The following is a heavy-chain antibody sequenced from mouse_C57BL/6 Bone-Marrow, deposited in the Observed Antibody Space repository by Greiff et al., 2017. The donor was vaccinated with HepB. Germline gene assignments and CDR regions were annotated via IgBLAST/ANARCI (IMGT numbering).Heavy chain of an antibody. CDR3: ARQLRLRGAMDY. D-gene: IGHD3-2*02. Sequence: VQLQQPGAELVKPGASVKLSCKASGYTFTSYWMQWVKQRPGQGLEWIGEIDPSDSYTNYNQKFKGKATLTVATSSSTAYMQLSSLTSEDSAVYYCARQLRLRGAMDYWGQGTSVTVSS. CDR2: IDPSDSYT. V-gene: IGHV1-50*01. CDR1: GYTFTSYW. J-gene: IGHJ4*01.